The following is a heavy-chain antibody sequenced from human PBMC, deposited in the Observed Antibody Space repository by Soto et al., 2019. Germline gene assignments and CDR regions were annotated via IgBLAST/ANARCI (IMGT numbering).Heavy chain of an antibody. J-gene: IGHJ6*02. Sequence: PGGSLRLSCAASGFSFSTYWMTWVRQAPGKGLEWVANIKQDGSEEYYVDSVKGRFTISRGNTKNSLYLQMNSLRAEDTAVYFCASVPGSPGYHGLDVWGQGTTVTVSS. V-gene: IGHV3-7*03. CDR3: ASVPGSPGYHGLDV. D-gene: IGHD6-19*01. CDR1: GFSFSTYW. CDR2: IKQDGSEE.